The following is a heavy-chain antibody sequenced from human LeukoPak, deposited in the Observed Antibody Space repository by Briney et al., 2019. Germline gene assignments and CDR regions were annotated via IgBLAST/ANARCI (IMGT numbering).Heavy chain of an antibody. CDR1: GFTVGNNY. CDR2: IFSHGET. V-gene: IGHV3-66*01. D-gene: IGHD2-8*01. CDR3: ARDPQAVSINTYA. Sequence: PGGSLRLSCAASGFTVGNNYMSWVRQAPGKGLEWVSLIFSHGETSYADSVKGRFTISRDNSKNTLYLQTNGLRVEDTAVYYCARDPQAVSINTYAWGQGTLVTVSS. J-gene: IGHJ4*02.